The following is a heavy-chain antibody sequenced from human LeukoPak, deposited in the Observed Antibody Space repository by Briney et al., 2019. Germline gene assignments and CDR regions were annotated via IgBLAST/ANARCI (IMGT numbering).Heavy chain of an antibody. D-gene: IGHD3-10*01. CDR1: GFTFSSYA. CDR3: FASSGETGGLDY. Sequence: GGSLRLSCAASGFTFSSYAMSWVRQAPGKGLEWVSAISGSGGSTYYADSVKGRFTISRDNSKNTLYLQMNSLRAEDTAVYYCFASSGETGGLDYWGQGTLVTVSS. J-gene: IGHJ4*02. CDR2: ISGSGGST. V-gene: IGHV3-23*01.